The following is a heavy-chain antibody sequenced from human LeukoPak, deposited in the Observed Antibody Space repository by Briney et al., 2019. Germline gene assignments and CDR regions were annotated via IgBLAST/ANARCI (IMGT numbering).Heavy chain of an antibody. D-gene: IGHD3-10*01. J-gene: IGHJ5*02. V-gene: IGHV5-51*01. Sequence: GESLKISCKGSGYRFTSYWIGWVRQMPGKGLEWMGIIYPGDSGTRYNPSFQDQVTISADKSISTAYLQWSSLKASDTAMYYCARQRFTMRAYAGNWFDPWGQGTLVTVSS. CDR3: ARQRFTMRAYAGNWFDP. CDR1: GYRFTSYW. CDR2: IYPGDSGT.